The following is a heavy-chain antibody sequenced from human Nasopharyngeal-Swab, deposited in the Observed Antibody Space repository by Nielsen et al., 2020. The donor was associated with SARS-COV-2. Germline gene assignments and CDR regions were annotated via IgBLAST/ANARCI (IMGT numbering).Heavy chain of an antibody. D-gene: IGHD4-17*01. V-gene: IGHV3-23*01. Sequence: GESLKISCAASGFTFSSYAMSWVRQAPGKGLEWVSAISGSGGSTYYADSVKGRFTISRDNSKNTLYLQMNSLRAEDTAVYYCAKPYGDFPGDFDYWGQGTLVTVSS. CDR3: AKPYGDFPGDFDY. CDR1: GFTFSSYA. J-gene: IGHJ4*02. CDR2: ISGSGGST.